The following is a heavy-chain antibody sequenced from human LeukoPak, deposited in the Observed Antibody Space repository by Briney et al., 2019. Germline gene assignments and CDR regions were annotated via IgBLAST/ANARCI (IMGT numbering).Heavy chain of an antibody. CDR2: IYSGGST. CDR1: GFTFSGHW. J-gene: IGHJ6*03. D-gene: IGHD3-10*01. Sequence: GGSLRLSCAASGFTFSGHWMDWVRQAPGKGLEWVSVIYSGGSTYYADSVKGRFTISRDNSKNTLYLQTNSLRAEDTAVYYCSIFYYGSGDYYYYMDVWGKGTTVTVSS. CDR3: SIFYYGSGDYYYYMDV. V-gene: IGHV3-53*01.